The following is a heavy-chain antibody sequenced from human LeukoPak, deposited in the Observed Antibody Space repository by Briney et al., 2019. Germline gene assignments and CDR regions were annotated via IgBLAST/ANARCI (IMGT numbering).Heavy chain of an antibody. CDR3: ARLRDDILTGTSFDP. Sequence: SETLSLTCTVSGGSISGNSYYWGWIRQPPGKGLEWIGSIYYTGSTYYNPSLRSRVTISVDTSKNQFSLNLSSVTAADTAVYYCARLRDDILTGTSFDPWGQGTLVTVSS. CDR2: IYYTGST. CDR1: GGSISGNSYY. J-gene: IGHJ5*02. V-gene: IGHV4-39*01. D-gene: IGHD3-9*01.